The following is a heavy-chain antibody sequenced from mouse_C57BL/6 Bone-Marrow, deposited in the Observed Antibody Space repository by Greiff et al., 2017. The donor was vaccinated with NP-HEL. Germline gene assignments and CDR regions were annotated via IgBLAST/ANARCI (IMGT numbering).Heavy chain of an antibody. Sequence: QVQLQQSGAELVRPGTSVKMSCKASGYTFTNYWIGWAKQRPGHGLEWIGDIYPGGGYTNYNEKFKGKATLTADKSSSTAYMQFSSLTSEDSAIYYCASYYDYDGGAWFAYWGQGTLVTVSA. CDR2: IYPGGGYT. V-gene: IGHV1-63*01. CDR1: GYTFTNYW. J-gene: IGHJ3*01. D-gene: IGHD2-4*01. CDR3: ASYYDYDGGAWFAY.